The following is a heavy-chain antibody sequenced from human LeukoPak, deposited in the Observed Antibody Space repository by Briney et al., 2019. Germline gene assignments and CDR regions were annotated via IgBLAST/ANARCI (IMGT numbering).Heavy chain of an antibody. J-gene: IGHJ4*02. D-gene: IGHD3-10*01. V-gene: IGHV3-66*01. CDR2: IYSGGTT. CDR3: ARDKFRGYFDY. CDR1: EFTVSTNY. Sequence: PGGSLRLSCAASEFTVSTNYMNWVRQAPGKGLEWVSAIYSGGTTYYADSVKGRFTISRDTSKNTLYVQMNSLRAEDTAVYYCARDKFRGYFDYWGQGTLVTVSS.